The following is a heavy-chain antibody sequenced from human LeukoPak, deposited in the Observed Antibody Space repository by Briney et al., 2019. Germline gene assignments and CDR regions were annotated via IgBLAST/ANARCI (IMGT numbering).Heavy chain of an antibody. D-gene: IGHD2-2*03. J-gene: IGHJ3*01. CDR1: GFIFADYS. Sequence: GRSLRLSCTASGFIFADYSMSWVRQAPGKGLEWVGFSYGATREYAAAVKGRFIISRDDSKRIAYLQMNSLKTEDTAVYYCISWISRDGLKAWGQGTMVTVSS. V-gene: IGHV3-49*04. CDR3: ISWISRDGLKA. CDR2: SYGATR.